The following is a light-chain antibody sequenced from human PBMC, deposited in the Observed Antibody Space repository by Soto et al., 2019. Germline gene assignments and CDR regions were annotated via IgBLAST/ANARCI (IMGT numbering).Light chain of an antibody. CDR2: DAS. J-gene: IGKJ1*01. Sequence: DIQMTQSPSTLSASVGDRVTITCRASQSISSWWAWYQQKPGKAPKLLIYDASSLESGVPSRFSGSGSGTEFTLTSSSLQPDDFATYYCQQYNSYSTWTFGQGTQVEIK. CDR3: QQYNSYSTWT. V-gene: IGKV1-5*01. CDR1: QSISSW.